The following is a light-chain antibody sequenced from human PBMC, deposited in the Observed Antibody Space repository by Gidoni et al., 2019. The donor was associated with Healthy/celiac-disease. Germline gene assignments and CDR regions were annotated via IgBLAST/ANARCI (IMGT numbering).Light chain of an antibody. V-gene: IGKV3-20*01. J-gene: IGKJ1*01. CDR3: QQYGSSPR. Sequence: EIVLTQSPGTLSLSPGERAALSCRASQSVSRSYLAWYQHKPGQAPRLLMYEASSRATGIPDRFSGSGSGTDFTLTISRLEPEDFAVYYCQQYGSSPRFGQGTKVEIK. CDR2: EAS. CDR1: QSVSRSY.